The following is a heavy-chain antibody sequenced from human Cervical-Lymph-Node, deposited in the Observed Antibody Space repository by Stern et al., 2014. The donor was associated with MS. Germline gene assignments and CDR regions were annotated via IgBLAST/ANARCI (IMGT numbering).Heavy chain of an antibody. J-gene: IGHJ2*01. D-gene: IGHD2-15*01. CDR2: IYYSGST. CDR3: ARQGYCSGGSCYYWYFDL. Sequence: QLQLQESGPGLVKPSETLSLTCTVSGGSMKSYHWGWIRQSPGKGLDWIGTIYYSGSTYYNPSLKSRVTISVDSSKTQFSLRLTSVTAADTAVYYCARQGYCSGGSCYYWYFDLWGRGTLVTVSS. V-gene: IGHV4-39*01. CDR1: GGSMKSYH.